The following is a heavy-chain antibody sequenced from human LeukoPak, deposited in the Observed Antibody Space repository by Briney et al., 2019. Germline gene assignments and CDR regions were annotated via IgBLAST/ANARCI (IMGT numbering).Heavy chain of an antibody. CDR3: AKTIFGVTHAFDI. D-gene: IGHD3-3*01. CDR1: WFTLSSYS. V-gene: IGHV3-23*01. CDR2: VGDSGSDT. Sequence: GSLRISCGASWFTLSSYSIGLGRQASRKGLGWVSAVGDSGSDTYYTDSVKGRFTISRDNSKNTVHLQMNSLRAEDTAVYYCAKTIFGVTHAFDIWGQGTMVTVSS. J-gene: IGHJ3*02.